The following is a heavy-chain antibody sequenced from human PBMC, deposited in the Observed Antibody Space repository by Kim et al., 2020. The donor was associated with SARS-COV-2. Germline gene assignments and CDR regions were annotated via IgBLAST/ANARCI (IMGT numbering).Heavy chain of an antibody. V-gene: IGHV3-33*06. D-gene: IGHD3-10*01. CDR1: GFTFNTYG. J-gene: IGHJ1*01. Sequence: GGSLRLSCAASGFTFNTYGMHWVRQAPGKGLEWVAVIWYDGSNKYYADSVKGRFTISRDNSKNTLYLQMNSLRAEDTAVYYCANGEEYYGSGSYYNWGQG. CDR2: IWYDGSNK. CDR3: ANGEEYYGSGSYYN.